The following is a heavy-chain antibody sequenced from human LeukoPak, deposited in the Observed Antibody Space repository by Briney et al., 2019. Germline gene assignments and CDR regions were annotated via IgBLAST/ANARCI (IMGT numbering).Heavy chain of an antibody. CDR3: TRVGETEGAYYDTSAYHY. CDR2: INPSGGST. V-gene: IGHV1-46*02. J-gene: IGHJ4*02. Sequence: ASVKVSCKASGYTLKNYNIRWVRQAPGQGLEWMGVINPSGGSTTYAQRFKGRATMTGDPSTSTLYMELSSLRSEDTAVYFCTRVGETEGAYYDTSAYHYWGQGTLVTVSS. D-gene: IGHD3-22*01. CDR1: GYTLKNYN.